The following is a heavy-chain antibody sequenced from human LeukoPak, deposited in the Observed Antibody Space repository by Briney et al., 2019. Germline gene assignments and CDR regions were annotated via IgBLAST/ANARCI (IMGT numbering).Heavy chain of an antibody. D-gene: IGHD2-2*01. Sequence: GGSLRLSRAASGFTFSTYSMNWVRQAPGKGLEWVSYISDSSSSTIYYADSVKGRFTISRDNAKNSLYLQMDSLRDEDTAVYYCAKLGYCSGTSCLDYWGQGTLVTVSS. CDR3: AKLGYCSGTSCLDY. V-gene: IGHV3-48*02. CDR2: ISDSSSSTI. J-gene: IGHJ4*02. CDR1: GFTFSTYS.